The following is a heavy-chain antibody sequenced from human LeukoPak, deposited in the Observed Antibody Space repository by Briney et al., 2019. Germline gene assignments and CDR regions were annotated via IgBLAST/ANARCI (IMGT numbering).Heavy chain of an antibody. D-gene: IGHD1-14*01. V-gene: IGHV3-7*01. CDR3: ARGPGDFDASDI. CDR2: IKENGNEQ. CDR1: GFTFTGYW. Sequence: GGSLRLSCEASGFTFTGYWMSWVRQAPGKGPEWVAHIKENGNEQYYADSVKGRFTISRDNVKQSLGLQMNSLRVEDTAVYYCARGPGDFDASDIWGQGTMATVSS. J-gene: IGHJ3*02.